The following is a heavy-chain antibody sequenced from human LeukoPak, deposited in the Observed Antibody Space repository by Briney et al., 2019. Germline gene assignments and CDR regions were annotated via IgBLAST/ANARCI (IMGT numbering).Heavy chain of an antibody. D-gene: IGHD6-25*01. CDR2: IGTAGDT. CDR1: GFTFSSYD. CDR3: ARSIAAAHFFDY. Sequence: GGSLRLSCAASGFTFSSYDMHWVRQATGKGLEWVSAIGTAGDTYYPGSVKGRFTISRENAENSLYLQMNSLRAGDTAVYYCARSIAAAHFFDYWGQGTLVTVSS. J-gene: IGHJ4*02. V-gene: IGHV3-13*01.